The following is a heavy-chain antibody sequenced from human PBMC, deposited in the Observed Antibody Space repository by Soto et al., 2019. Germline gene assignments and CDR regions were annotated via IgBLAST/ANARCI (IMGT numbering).Heavy chain of an antibody. V-gene: IGHV4-39*01. CDR2: IYHSGRT. D-gene: IGHD2-21*02. J-gene: IGHJ4*02. CDR1: SESISSSSYY. Sequence: SETLSLNCIVSSESISSSSYYGCWIRQPPGKGLEWIGSIYHSGRTYYNPSLKSRVSISIDTSKNQFSLKLSSVTAADTALYYCARQRTTVVTQAYFDYWGQGALVTVSS. CDR3: ARQRTTVVTQAYFDY.